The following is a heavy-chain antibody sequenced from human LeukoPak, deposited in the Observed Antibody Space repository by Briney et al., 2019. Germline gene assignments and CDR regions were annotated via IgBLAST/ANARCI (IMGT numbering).Heavy chain of an antibody. CDR3: ARLTRRSGNYFDY. D-gene: IGHD1-1*01. CDR2: IYYSAST. V-gene: IGHV4-61*01. CDR1: GGSVSSGSYY. Sequence: SETLSLTCTVSGGSVSSGSYYWSWIRQPPGKGLEWIGYIYYSASTNYNPSLKSRVTISVDTSNNQFSLKLSSVTAADTAVYYCARLTRRSGNYFDYWGQGTLVTVSS. J-gene: IGHJ4*02.